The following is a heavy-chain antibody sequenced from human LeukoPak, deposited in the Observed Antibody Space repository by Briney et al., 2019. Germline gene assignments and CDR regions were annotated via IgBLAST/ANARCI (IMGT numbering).Heavy chain of an antibody. Sequence: PSETLSLTCTVSGGSISSSNYYWGWIRQPPGKGLEWIGYIYHSGSTYYNPSLKSRVTISVDRSKNQFSLKLSSVTAADTAVYYCARAIESGSSFFDYWGQGTLVTVSS. CDR1: GGSISSSNYY. V-gene: IGHV4-39*07. D-gene: IGHD1-26*01. CDR3: ARAIESGSSFFDY. J-gene: IGHJ4*02. CDR2: IYHSGST.